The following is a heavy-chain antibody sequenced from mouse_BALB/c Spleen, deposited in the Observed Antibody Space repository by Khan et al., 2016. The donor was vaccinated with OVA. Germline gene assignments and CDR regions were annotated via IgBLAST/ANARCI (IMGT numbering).Heavy chain of an antibody. CDR2: ISYSGST. D-gene: IGHD2-4*01. CDR1: GYSITSDYA. J-gene: IGHJ2*01. V-gene: IGHV3-2*02. CDR3: ARCCDYDGVFDY. Sequence: EVQLQESGPGLVKPSQSLSLTCTVTGYSITSDYAWNWIRQFPGNKLEWMGYISYSGSTSYNPSLKSRISITRDTSKNQFFLQLNSVTTEDTATYYCARCCDYDGVFDYWGQGTTLTVSS.